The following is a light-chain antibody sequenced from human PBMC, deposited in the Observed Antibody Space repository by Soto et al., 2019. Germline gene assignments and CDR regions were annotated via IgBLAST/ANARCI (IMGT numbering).Light chain of an antibody. CDR2: GVT. CDR3: TSYTSSSTHV. CDR1: TINIGGYDY. V-gene: IGLV2-14*01. Sequence: QSALTKPAPVSGFLGQSITFSCTGTTINIGGYDYVSWYQHHPGKAPKFIIYGVTNRPSGVSHRFSGSKSANTASLTISGLQAEDEADYYCTSYTSSSTHVFGTGTKLTVL. J-gene: IGLJ1*01.